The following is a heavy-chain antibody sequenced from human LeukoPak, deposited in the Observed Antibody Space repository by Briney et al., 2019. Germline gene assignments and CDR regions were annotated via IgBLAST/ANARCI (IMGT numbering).Heavy chain of an antibody. CDR3: ATEVQFGGVIVIFDY. CDR2: FDPEDGET. D-gene: IGHD3-16*02. CDR1: GYTLTELS. Sequence: ASVKVSCKVSGYTLTELSMHWVRQAPGKGLEWMGGFDPEDGETIYAQKFQGRVTMTEDTSTDTAYMELSSLRSEDTAEYYCATEVQFGGVIVIFDYWGQGTLVTVSS. V-gene: IGHV1-24*01. J-gene: IGHJ4*02.